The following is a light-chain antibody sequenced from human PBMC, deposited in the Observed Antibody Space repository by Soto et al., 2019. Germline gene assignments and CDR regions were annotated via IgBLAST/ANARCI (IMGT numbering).Light chain of an antibody. J-gene: IGKJ3*01. Sequence: DIQMTQSPSSLAASVGHRVTITCRASQDSSDFLVWYQRKPGKVPKLLIYTASTLQSGVPSRFSGSGSGTDFTLTISLLQPEDGATYSFQKYNRAPRTFGPGTKVDIK. CDR3: QKYNRAPRT. CDR2: TAS. CDR1: QDSSDF. V-gene: IGKV1-27*01.